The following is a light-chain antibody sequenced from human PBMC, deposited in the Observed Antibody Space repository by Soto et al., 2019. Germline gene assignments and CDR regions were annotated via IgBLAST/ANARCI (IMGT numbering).Light chain of an antibody. CDR1: SSNIGAGYD. CDR3: QSSDNSLSGVV. J-gene: IGLJ2*01. CDR2: GNS. Sequence: QSVLTQPPSVSGAPGQRGTVSCTGSSSNIGAGYDVLWYQQLPGTAPKLLIYGNSNRPSGVPDRFSGSKSGTSASLAITGLQAEDEADYDCQSSDNSLSGVVFGGGTKVTVL. V-gene: IGLV1-40*01.